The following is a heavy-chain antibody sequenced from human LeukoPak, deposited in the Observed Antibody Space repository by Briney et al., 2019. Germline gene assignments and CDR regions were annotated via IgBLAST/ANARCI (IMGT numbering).Heavy chain of an antibody. D-gene: IGHD3-9*01. CDR3: ATLAYDIVTGSLGDYYFDY. V-gene: IGHV5-51*02. Sequence: GESLTTPWMGLGARLTSVLTGGVRQTPGKGMEWMGIIYPGDFDTRYSTSFQGQVPIPANQSISSAYTQWSSLTASNSAMYDSATLAYDIVTGSLGDYYFDYWGQGTLVTVSS. J-gene: IGHJ4*02. CDR2: IYPGDFDT. CDR1: GARLTSVL.